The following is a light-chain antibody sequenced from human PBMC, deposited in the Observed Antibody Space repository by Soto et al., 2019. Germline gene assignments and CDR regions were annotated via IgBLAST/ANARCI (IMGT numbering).Light chain of an antibody. CDR1: QSVSCW. V-gene: IGKV1-5*01. J-gene: IGKJ1*01. Sequence: DIEMTQSPATLSASVCGTVTVTSRASQSVSCWLAWYQQKPEEAPQLMIYAASALPRGVPSRFSGSASGTKFTITISSLQPDDFATYYCQQYGVYWTFGQGTKVDIK. CDR2: AAS. CDR3: QQYGVYWT.